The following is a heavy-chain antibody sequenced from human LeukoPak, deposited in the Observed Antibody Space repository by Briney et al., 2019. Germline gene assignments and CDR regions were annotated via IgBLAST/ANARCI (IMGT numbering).Heavy chain of an antibody. D-gene: IGHD6-19*01. CDR1: GYTFTSYG. CDR2: ISAYNGNT. CDR3: ARDPMYSSGLPPDY. V-gene: IGHV1-18*01. J-gene: IGHJ4*02. Sequence: ASVKVSRKASGYTFTSYGISWVRQAPGQGLEWMGWISAYNGNTNYAQKLQGRVTMTTDTSTSTAYMELRSLRSDDTAVYYCARDPMYSSGLPPDYWGQGTLVTVSS.